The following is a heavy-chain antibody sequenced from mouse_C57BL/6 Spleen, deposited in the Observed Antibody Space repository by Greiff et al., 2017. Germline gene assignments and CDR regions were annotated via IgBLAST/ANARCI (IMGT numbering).Heavy chain of an antibody. V-gene: IGHV1-47*01. J-gene: IGHJ4*01. Sequence: VKVVESGAELVKPGASVKMSCKASGYTFTTYPIEWMKQNHGKSLEWIGNFHPYNDDTKYNEKFKGKATLTVEKSSSTVYVELSRLTSDDSAFYYCARWGYGSSYGYAMDYWGQGTSVTVSS. D-gene: IGHD1-1*01. CDR2: FHPYNDDT. CDR3: ARWGYGSSYGYAMDY. CDR1: GYTFTTYP.